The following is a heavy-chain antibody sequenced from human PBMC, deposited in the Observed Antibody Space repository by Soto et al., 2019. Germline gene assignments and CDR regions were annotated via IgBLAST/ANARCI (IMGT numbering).Heavy chain of an antibody. J-gene: IGHJ6*02. CDR2: FDPEDGET. D-gene: IGHD2-2*01. CDR1: GYTLTELS. V-gene: IGHV1-24*01. Sequence: ASVKVSCKVSGYTLTELSMHWVRQAPGKGLEWMGGFDPEDGETIYAQKFQGRVTMTEDTSTDTAYMELSSLRSEDTAVYYCAKLRRQLGYCISTSCSPYYYYGMDVWGQGTTVTVSS. CDR3: AKLRRQLGYCISTSCSPYYYYGMDV.